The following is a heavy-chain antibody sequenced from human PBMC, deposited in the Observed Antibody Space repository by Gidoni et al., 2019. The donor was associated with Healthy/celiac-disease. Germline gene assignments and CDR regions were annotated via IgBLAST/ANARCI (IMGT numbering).Heavy chain of an antibody. CDR2: IRSKANSYAT. V-gene: IGHV3-73*01. Sequence: EVQLVESGGGLVQPGGSLKLSCAASGFPFRGSAMHWGRQASGKGLEWVGRIRSKANSYATAYAASVKGRFTISRDDSKNTAYLQMNSLKTEDTAVYYCTRLGNDYYYGMDVWGQGTTVTVSS. CDR1: GFPFRGSA. CDR3: TRLGNDYYYGMDV. D-gene: IGHD1-1*01. J-gene: IGHJ6*02.